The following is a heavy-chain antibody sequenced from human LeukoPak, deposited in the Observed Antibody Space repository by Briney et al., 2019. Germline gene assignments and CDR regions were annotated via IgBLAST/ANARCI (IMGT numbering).Heavy chain of an antibody. CDR3: ARGVHSGDWFDP. J-gene: IGHJ5*02. CDR1: GYTLTELS. Sequence: ASVKVSCKVSGYTLTELSMHWVRQAPGQGLEWMGWINPNSGGTNYAQKFQGWVTMTRDTSISTAYMELSRLRSDDTAVYYCARGVHSGDWFDPWGQGTLVTVSS. D-gene: IGHD6-25*01. CDR2: INPNSGGT. V-gene: IGHV1-2*04.